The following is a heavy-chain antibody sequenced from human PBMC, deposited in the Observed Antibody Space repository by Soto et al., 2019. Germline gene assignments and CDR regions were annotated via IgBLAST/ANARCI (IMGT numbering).Heavy chain of an antibody. CDR1: GGSFSGYY. D-gene: IGHD2-8*02. V-gene: IGHV4-34*01. Sequence: SETLSLTCAVYGGSFSGYYWTWIRQPPGTGLEWIGEINHSGSTNYNPSLKSRVTISVDTSKNRFSLKLTSVTAADTAVYYCARDKITGLFDYWGQGTLVRVSS. CDR2: INHSGST. CDR3: ARDKITGLFDY. J-gene: IGHJ4*02.